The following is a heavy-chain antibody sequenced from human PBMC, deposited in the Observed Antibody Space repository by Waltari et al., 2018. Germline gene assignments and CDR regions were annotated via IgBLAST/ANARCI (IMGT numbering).Heavy chain of an antibody. CDR3: ARVWPTSFDS. J-gene: IGHJ4*02. Sequence: DVRLVESGGGLVQPGGSLKLSCAASGFSFANYEMTWVRQAPGKGLEWRSYIARSGRTTEYADSVRGRFTGSRDNSKNLLFLQMHRLRVDDTAVYYCARVWPTSFDSWGQGDLVTVSS. V-gene: IGHV3-48*03. CDR2: IARSGRTT. CDR1: GFSFANYE. D-gene: IGHD3-16*01.